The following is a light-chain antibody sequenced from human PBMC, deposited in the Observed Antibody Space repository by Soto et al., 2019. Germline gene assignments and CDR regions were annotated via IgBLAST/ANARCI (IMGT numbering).Light chain of an antibody. CDR3: QQYSSSPPGLT. Sequence: EIVLTQSPGTLSLSPGERATLSCRASQSVSSSYLAWYQQKPGQAPRLLIYGASGRATGIPDRFSGSGSGTDFTLTISRLEPEDFAVYYCQQYSSSPPGLTFGGGTKVEIK. V-gene: IGKV3-20*01. J-gene: IGKJ4*01. CDR1: QSVSSSY. CDR2: GAS.